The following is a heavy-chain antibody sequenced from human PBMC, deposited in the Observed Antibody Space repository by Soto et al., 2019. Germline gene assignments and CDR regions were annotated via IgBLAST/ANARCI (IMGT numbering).Heavy chain of an antibody. V-gene: IGHV3-15*01. CDR3: TTDGGVSVLPLFAY. CDR2: IKKRSLGGAR. D-gene: IGHD2-15*01. CDR1: GVAVENVW. Sequence: EVELIESGGGLVKPGGSLRLACAVSGVAVENVWMGWARQAPGKGLEWLGRIKKRSLGGARDYVAPVKGRFSISRDDSKNTLYLQMDSLQTDDTAMYYCTTDGGVSVLPLFAYWGQGVLVTVSS. J-gene: IGHJ4*02.